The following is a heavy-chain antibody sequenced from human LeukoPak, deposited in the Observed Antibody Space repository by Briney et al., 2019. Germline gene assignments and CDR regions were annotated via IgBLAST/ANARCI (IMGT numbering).Heavy chain of an antibody. CDR3: ARRYDKNAFDI. Sequence: GASVKVSCKASGGTFTTYTINWVRQAPGQGLEWMGGIIPIFGTANFAQKFQGRLTISADESTSTACMELSSLRSEDTAVYYCARRYDKNAFDIWGQGTMVTVSS. CDR1: GGTFTTYT. V-gene: IGHV1-69*13. CDR2: IIPIFGTA. D-gene: IGHD3-10*01. J-gene: IGHJ3*02.